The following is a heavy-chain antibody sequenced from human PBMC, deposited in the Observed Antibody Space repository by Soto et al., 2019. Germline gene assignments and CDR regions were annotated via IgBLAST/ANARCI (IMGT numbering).Heavy chain of an antibody. CDR2: INPSGGST. CDR1: GYTFTNYY. J-gene: IGHJ4*02. V-gene: IGHV1-46*01. Sequence: QVQLVQSGAEVKKPGASVKVSCKASGYTFTNYYMHWVRQAPGQGLEWMGIINPSGGSTSYAQKFQGRVTMTRDTSTSTVYMELSSLRSEDTAVYYCARDAPVYKAEGIAAAGIREYWGQGTLVTVSS. CDR3: ARDAPVYKAEGIAAAGIREY. D-gene: IGHD6-13*01.